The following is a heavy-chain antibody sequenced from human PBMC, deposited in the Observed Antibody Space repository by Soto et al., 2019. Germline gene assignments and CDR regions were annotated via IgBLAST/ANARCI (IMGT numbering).Heavy chain of an antibody. D-gene: IGHD3-9*01. V-gene: IGHV3-23*01. CDR2: ISGSGGST. J-gene: IGHJ6*02. CDR1: GFTFSSYA. CDR3: AKVVTPNRGLTGYYSWGKTSYYYYGMDV. Sequence: GGSLRLSCAASGFTFSSYAMSWVRQAPGKGLEWVSAISGSGGSTYYADSVKGRFTISRDNSKNTLYLQMNSLRAEDTAVYYCAKVVTPNRGLTGYYSWGKTSYYYYGMDVWGQGTTVTVSS.